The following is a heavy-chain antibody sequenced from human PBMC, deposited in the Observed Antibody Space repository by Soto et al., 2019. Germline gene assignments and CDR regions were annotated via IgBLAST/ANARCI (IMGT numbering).Heavy chain of an antibody. Sequence: SETLSLTCAVSGGSISSGGYSWSWIRQPPGKGLEWIGYIYHSGTTYYNPSLKSRVTISVDRSKNQFSLKLSSVTAADTAVYYCARDCIQEYYYYGMDVWGQGTTVTV. CDR2: IYHSGTT. D-gene: IGHD5-18*01. V-gene: IGHV4-30-2*01. J-gene: IGHJ6*02. CDR3: ARDCIQEYYYYGMDV. CDR1: GGSISSGGYS.